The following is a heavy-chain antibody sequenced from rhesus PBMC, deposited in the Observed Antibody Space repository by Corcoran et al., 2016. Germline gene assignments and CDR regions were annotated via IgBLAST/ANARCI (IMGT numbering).Heavy chain of an antibody. CDR3: AIVGYCSGGVCYNSLDV. V-gene: IGHV4-80*01. Sequence: QVQLQESGPGLVKPSETLSLTCTVSGASISSYWWSWIRQPPGKGLEWIGEINGNRGSTNHPPSLQGRVTISRDTSKNQFSLKLSSVTAADTAVYYCAIVGYCSGGVCYNSLDVWGRGVLVTVSS. J-gene: IGHJ5-2*02. D-gene: IGHD2-8*01. CDR1: GASISSYW. CDR2: INGNRGST.